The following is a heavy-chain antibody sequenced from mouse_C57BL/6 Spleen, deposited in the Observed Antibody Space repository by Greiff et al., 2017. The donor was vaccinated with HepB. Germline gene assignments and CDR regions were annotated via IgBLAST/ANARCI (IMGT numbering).Heavy chain of an antibody. CDR2: INPSSGYT. CDR1: GYTFTSYW. D-gene: IGHD2-4*01. Sequence: QVQLQQSGAELAKPGASVKLSCKASGYTFTSYWMHWVKQRPGQGLEWIGYINPSSGYTKYNQKFKDKATLTADKSSSTAYMQLSSLTYEDSAVYYCATYYDDDEGNYYAMDYWGQGTSVTVSS. CDR3: ATYYDDDEGNYYAMDY. V-gene: IGHV1-7*01. J-gene: IGHJ4*01.